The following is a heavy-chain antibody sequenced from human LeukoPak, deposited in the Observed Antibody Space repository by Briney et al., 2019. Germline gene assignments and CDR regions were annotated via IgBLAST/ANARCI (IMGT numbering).Heavy chain of an antibody. CDR3: ARGPLLGSSSVGHYYGMDV. J-gene: IGHJ6*02. D-gene: IGHD6-6*01. CDR2: IIPIFGTA. CDR1: GGTFSSYA. V-gene: IGHV1-69*01. Sequence: GSSVKVSCKASGGTFSSYAISWVRQAPGQGLEWMGGIIPIFGTANYAQKFQGRVTITADESTSTAYMELSSLRSEDTAVYYCARGPLLGSSSVGHYYGMDVWGQGTTVTVSS.